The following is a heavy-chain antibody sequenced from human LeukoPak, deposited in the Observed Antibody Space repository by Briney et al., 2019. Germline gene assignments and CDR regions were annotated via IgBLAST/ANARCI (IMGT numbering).Heavy chain of an antibody. D-gene: IGHD3-3*01. V-gene: IGHV4-39*01. CDR3: ARQRMEWLKDRGWIDP. CDR2: MYNSGST. Sequence: SETLSLTCTVSGASISGSGYYWGWIRQPPGKGLEWIGSMYNSGSTYYNPSLKSRVTISVDTSKNQFSLKLNYVTAADTAVYYCARQRMEWLKDRGWIDPWGQGTLVTVSS. J-gene: IGHJ5*02. CDR1: GASISGSGYY.